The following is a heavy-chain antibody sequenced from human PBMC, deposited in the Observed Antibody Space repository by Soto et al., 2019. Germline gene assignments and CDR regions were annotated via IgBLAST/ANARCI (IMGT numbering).Heavy chain of an antibody. CDR3: SRDPLSYYESSGYYDY. CDR2: ISYDGSNK. J-gene: IGHJ4*02. Sequence: GGSLRLSCAASGFTFSSYAMHWVRQAPGKGLEWVAVISYDGSNKYYADSVKGRFTISRANSKNTLYLQMNSLRAEDTAVYYCSRDPLSYYESSGYYDYWGQGTLVTVSS. CDR1: GFTFSSYA. D-gene: IGHD3-22*01. V-gene: IGHV3-30*04.